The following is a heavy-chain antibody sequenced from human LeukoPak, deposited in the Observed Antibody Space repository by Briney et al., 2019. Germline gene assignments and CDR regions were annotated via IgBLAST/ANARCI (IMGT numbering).Heavy chain of an antibody. CDR3: ASRKYYSLHYYYYMDV. V-gene: IGHV1-69*13. D-gene: IGHD4-11*01. CDR2: VIPIFGTA. Sequence: SVKVSCKASGGTFSSYAISWVRQAPGQGLEWMGGVIPIFGTANYAQKFQGRVTITADESTSTAYMELSSLRSEDTAVYYCASRKYYSLHYYYYMDVWGKGTTVTVSS. CDR1: GGTFSSYA. J-gene: IGHJ6*03.